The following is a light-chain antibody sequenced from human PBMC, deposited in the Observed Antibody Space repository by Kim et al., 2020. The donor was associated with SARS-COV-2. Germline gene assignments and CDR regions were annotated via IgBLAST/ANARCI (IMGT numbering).Light chain of an antibody. J-gene: IGLJ2*01. V-gene: IGLV1-51*01. CDR3: GAWDNSLSVAV. CDR2: DDY. Sequence: GQKVTISCPGTHSNIEINYVYWYQHLPGTAPKLVIFDDYRRPSGIPDRFSASKSGTSATLDISGLQSGDEADYYCGAWDNSLSVAVLGGGTQLTVL. CDR1: HSNIEINY.